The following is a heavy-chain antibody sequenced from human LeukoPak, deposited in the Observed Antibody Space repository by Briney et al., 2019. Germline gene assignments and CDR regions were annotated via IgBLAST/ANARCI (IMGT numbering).Heavy chain of an antibody. CDR2: ISYDGSNK. Sequence: GRSLRLSCAASGFTFSSYGMHWVRQAPGKGLEWVAVISYDGSNKYYADSVKGRFTISRDNSKNTLYLQMNSLRAEDTAVYYCAKDRRGAPRVDYFDYWGQGTLVTVSS. D-gene: IGHD2-21*01. V-gene: IGHV3-30*18. CDR1: GFTFSSYG. CDR3: AKDRRGAPRVDYFDY. J-gene: IGHJ4*02.